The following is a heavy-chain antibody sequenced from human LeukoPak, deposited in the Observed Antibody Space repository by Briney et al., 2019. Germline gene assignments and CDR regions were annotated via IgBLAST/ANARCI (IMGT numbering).Heavy chain of an antibody. CDR3: ARPTTVTTHYFQH. D-gene: IGHD4-17*01. Sequence: LETLSLTCAVYGGSFSGYYWSWIRQPPGKGLEWIGEINHSGSTNYNPSLKSRVTISVDTSKNQFSLKLNSVTAADTAVYYCARPTTVTTHYFQHWGQGTLVTVSS. J-gene: IGHJ1*01. CDR1: GGSFSGYY. CDR2: INHSGST. V-gene: IGHV4-34*01.